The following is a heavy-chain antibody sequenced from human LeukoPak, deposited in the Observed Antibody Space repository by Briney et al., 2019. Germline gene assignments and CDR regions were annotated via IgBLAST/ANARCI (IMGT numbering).Heavy chain of an antibody. Sequence: GGSLRLSCAASGFTFSSYEMNWVRQAPGKGLEWVSAISGSGGSTYYADSVKGRFTISRDNSKNTLYLQMNSLRAEDTAVYYCAKTPSSSWYPRNHFDYWGQGTLVTVSS. D-gene: IGHD6-13*01. V-gene: IGHV3-23*01. J-gene: IGHJ4*02. CDR3: AKTPSSSWYPRNHFDY. CDR2: ISGSGGST. CDR1: GFTFSSYE.